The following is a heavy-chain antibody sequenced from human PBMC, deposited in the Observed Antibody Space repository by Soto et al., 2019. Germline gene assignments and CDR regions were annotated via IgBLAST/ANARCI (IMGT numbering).Heavy chain of an antibody. CDR1: GFSLSTSGVG. Sequence: PTLVNPTQTLTLTCTFSGFSLSTSGVGVGWIRQPPGKALEWLALIYGNDDKHYSPSLKSRLTITKDTSKNQVVLTMTNMDPVDTGTYYCAHRLSQCSGGTCYRYFDLWGRGTLVTVSS. CDR2: IYGNDDK. J-gene: IGHJ2*01. V-gene: IGHV2-5*01. D-gene: IGHD2-15*01. CDR3: AHRLSQCSGGTCYRYFDL.